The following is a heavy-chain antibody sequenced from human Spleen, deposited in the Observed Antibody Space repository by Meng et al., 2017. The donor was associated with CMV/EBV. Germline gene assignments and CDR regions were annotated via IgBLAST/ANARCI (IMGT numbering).Heavy chain of an antibody. V-gene: IGHV3-23*01. Sequence: GESLKISCAASGFTFSTYAMSWVRQAPGKGLEWVSGIGGPGGTTYYADSVKGRFTISRDNSKNTLYLQMNSLRGEDTPVYYCAKGDTVVVPAAIIDYWGQGTLVTVSS. CDR1: GFTFSTYA. J-gene: IGHJ4*02. CDR2: IGGPGGTT. CDR3: AKGDTVVVPAAIIDY. D-gene: IGHD2-2*02.